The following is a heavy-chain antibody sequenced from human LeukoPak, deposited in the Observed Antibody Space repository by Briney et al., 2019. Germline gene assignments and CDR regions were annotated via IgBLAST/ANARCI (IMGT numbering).Heavy chain of an antibody. Sequence: GGSLRLSCAASGFTFSSYAMSWVRQAPGNGLDWVSAVSGSAGSTYYADSVKGRFTIYRDNSKNTLYLQMNSLRAEDTAVYYCAKVMKGSERLTMVRGVIIKTAGLYYMDVWGKGTTVTVSS. V-gene: IGHV3-23*01. CDR1: GFTFSSYA. CDR2: VSGSAGST. D-gene: IGHD3-10*01. CDR3: AKVMKGSERLTMVRGVIIKTAGLYYMDV. J-gene: IGHJ6*03.